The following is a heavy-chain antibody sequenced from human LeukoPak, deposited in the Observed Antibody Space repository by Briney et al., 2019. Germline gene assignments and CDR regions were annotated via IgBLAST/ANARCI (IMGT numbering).Heavy chain of an antibody. J-gene: IGHJ4*02. V-gene: IGHV3-53*05. CDR2: IYSGGST. D-gene: IGHD6-19*01. CDR1: GFTVSSNY. CDR3: AKDLSSGSRRAY. Sequence: GGSLRLSCAASGFTVSSNYMSWVRQAPGKGLEWVSIIYSGGSTFYADSVKGRFTISRDNSKNTLYLQMNSLRAEDTGVYYCAKDLSSGSRRAYWGQGTLVTVSS.